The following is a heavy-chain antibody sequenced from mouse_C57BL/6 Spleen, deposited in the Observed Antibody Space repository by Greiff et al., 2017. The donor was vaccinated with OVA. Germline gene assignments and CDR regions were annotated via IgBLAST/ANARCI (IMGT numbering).Heavy chain of an antibody. Sequence: VQLQQSGAELVRPGTSVKVSCKASGYAFTNYLIEWVKQRPGQGLEWIGVINPGSGGTNYNEKFKGKATLTADKSSSTAYMQLSSLTSEDSAVYVCAREGALIYYYGSSSYAMDYWGQGTSVTVSS. CDR2: INPGSGGT. CDR3: AREGALIYYYGSSSYAMDY. CDR1: GYAFTNYL. J-gene: IGHJ4*01. V-gene: IGHV1-54*01. D-gene: IGHD1-1*01.